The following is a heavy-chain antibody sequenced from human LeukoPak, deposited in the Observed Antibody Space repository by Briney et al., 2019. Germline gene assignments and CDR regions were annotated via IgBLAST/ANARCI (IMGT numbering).Heavy chain of an antibody. D-gene: IGHD4-17*01. CDR2: ISGSGGST. J-gene: IGHJ3*02. Sequence: GGSLRLSCAASGFTFSSYAMTWVRQAPGKGLEWVSGISGSGGSTYYADSVKGRFTISRDNSKNTLYLQMNSLRAEDTAVYYCAKDLATVTTWDAFDIWGQGTMVTVSS. CDR1: GFTFSSYA. CDR3: AKDLATVTTWDAFDI. V-gene: IGHV3-23*01.